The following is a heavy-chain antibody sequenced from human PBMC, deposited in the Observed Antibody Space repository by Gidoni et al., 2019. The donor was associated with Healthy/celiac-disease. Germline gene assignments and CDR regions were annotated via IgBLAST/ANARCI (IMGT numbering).Heavy chain of an antibody. J-gene: IGHJ4*02. CDR1: GFTFSSYA. CDR2: ISYDGSNK. Sequence: AASGFTFSSYAMHWVRQAPGKGLEWVAVISYDGSNKYYADSVKGRFTISRDNSKNTLYLQMNSLRAEDTAVYYCATTSITMVRGVIIQWHLTSFDYWGQGTLVTVSS. V-gene: IGHV3-30-3*01. CDR3: ATTSITMVRGVIIQWHLTSFDY. D-gene: IGHD3-10*01.